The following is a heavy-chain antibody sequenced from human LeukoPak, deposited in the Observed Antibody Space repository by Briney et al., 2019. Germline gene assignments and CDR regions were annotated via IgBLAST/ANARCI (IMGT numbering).Heavy chain of an antibody. Sequence: GGSLRLSCAASGFTFSSYEMNWIRQFPGKGLEWLSYISSSGSTIYYADSVKGRFTISRDNAKNSLYLQMSSLRGDNSAIYYCAGSQYYHQTNGRAGHWGQGTLVTVSS. D-gene: IGHD2-8*01. CDR1: GFTFSSYE. V-gene: IGHV3-48*03. CDR2: ISSSGSTI. J-gene: IGHJ4*02. CDR3: AGSQYYHQTNGRAGH.